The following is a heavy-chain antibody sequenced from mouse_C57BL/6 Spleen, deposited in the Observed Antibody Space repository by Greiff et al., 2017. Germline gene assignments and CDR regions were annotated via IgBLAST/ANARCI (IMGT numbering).Heavy chain of an antibody. CDR3: ARPPYGSPLYWYFDV. D-gene: IGHD1-1*01. CDR1: GFTFSDYY. J-gene: IGHJ1*03. CDR2: ISNGGGST. V-gene: IGHV5-12*01. Sequence: DVKLVESGGGLVQPGGSLKLSCAASGFTFSDYYMYWVRQTPEKRLEWVAYISNGGGSTYYPDTVKGRFTISRDNAKNTLYLQMSRLKSEDTAMYYWARPPYGSPLYWYFDVWGTGTTVTVSS.